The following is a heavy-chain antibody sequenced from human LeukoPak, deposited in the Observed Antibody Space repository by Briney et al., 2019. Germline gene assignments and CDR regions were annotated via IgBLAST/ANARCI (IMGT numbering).Heavy chain of an antibody. D-gene: IGHD4-11*01. CDR2: VNHEGDS. Sequence: SETLSLTCAVYGVSLRGYYWSWIRQSPEKGLEWIGEVNHEGDSIYSPSLKSRLTLSVDMSKNQFSLNLRSVTAADTAVYFCARGSNYVSDYYFDVWGKGATVIVSS. CDR1: GVSLRGYY. J-gene: IGHJ6*03. CDR3: ARGSNYVSDYYFDV. V-gene: IGHV4-34*01.